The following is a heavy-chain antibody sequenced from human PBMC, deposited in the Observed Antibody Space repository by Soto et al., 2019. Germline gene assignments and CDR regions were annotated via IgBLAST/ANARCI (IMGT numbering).Heavy chain of an antibody. CDR1: GFTFSSYG. D-gene: IGHD6-6*01. CDR2: ISYDGSNK. V-gene: IGHV3-30*18. CDR3: AKDGLAARPGYGMDV. Sequence: GGSLRLSCAASGFTFSSYGMHWVRQAPGKGLEWVAVISYDGSNKYYADSVKGRFTISRDNSKNTLYLQMNSLRAEDTAVYYFAKDGLAARPGYGMDVWGQGTTVTVSS. J-gene: IGHJ6*02.